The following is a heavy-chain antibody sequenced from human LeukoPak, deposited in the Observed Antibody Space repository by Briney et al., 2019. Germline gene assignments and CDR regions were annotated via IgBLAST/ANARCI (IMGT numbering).Heavy chain of an antibody. Sequence: GGSLRLSCEASGFTFRNYDMNWVRQAPGKGLEWVAFIQFDGSNTHYGASVKGRFTISRDNSKNTLYLQMNSLRVEDLDLYYCSKVGGIVLAVSYYMDVWGKGTTVTVS. CDR3: SKVGGIVLAVSYYMDV. D-gene: IGHD6-19*01. V-gene: IGHV3-30*02. J-gene: IGHJ6*03. CDR2: IQFDGSNT. CDR1: GFTFRNYD.